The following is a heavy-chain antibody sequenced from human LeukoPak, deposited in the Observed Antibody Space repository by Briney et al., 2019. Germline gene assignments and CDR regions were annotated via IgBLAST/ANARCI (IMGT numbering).Heavy chain of an antibody. V-gene: IGHV3-11*04. CDR3: ARARAYYYESSLLFDY. CDR1: GFTFSDYY. Sequence: KPGGSLTLSCAASGFTFSDYYMSWIRQASGKGPEWVSYISSSGTTIYYADSVKGRFTISRDNAKNSLYLQMNSLRAEETAVYYCARARAYYYESSLLFDYWGQGTLVTVSS. CDR2: ISSSGTTI. D-gene: IGHD3-22*01. J-gene: IGHJ4*02.